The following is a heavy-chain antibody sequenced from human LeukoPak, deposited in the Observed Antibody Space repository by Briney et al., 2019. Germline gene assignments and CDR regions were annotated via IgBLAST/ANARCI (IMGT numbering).Heavy chain of an antibody. CDR2: ISYDGSKE. CDR1: GFTFSSFG. CDR3: AKEFNRGLPDY. Sequence: GGSLRLSCAASGFTFSSFGMHWVRQAPGKRLEWLAVISYDGSKEYYADSVKGRFTISRDNSKNTVYLQMSSLRVEETAVYYCAKEFNRGLPDYWGQGTLVTVPS. V-gene: IGHV3-30*18. D-gene: IGHD2-21*01. J-gene: IGHJ4*02.